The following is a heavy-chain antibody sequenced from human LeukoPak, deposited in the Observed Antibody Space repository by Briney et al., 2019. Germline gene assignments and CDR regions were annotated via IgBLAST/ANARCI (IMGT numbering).Heavy chain of an antibody. V-gene: IGHV5-51*01. CDR2: IYPDDSGT. CDR3: ARFDSSGGNNWFDP. D-gene: IGHD6-19*01. Sequence: GESLQISCKGSGYIFNNYWIGWVRQLPGKGLEWMGIIYPDDSGTRYGPSFRGQVTISADRSINTAYLQWRSLKASDTAMYYCARFDSSGGNNWFDPWGQGTLVTVSS. J-gene: IGHJ5*02. CDR1: GYIFNNYW.